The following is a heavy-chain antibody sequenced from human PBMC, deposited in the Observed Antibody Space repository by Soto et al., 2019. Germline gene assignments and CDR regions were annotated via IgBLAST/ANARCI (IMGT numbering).Heavy chain of an antibody. J-gene: IGHJ6*03. V-gene: IGHV3-23*01. CDR3: AKSTKSITMVRGVKYYYYYYYMDV. D-gene: IGHD3-10*01. Sequence: GGSLRLSCAASEFTFSNYAMSWVRQAPGKGLEWVSSISDNGGTTYYADSVKGRFTISRDNSKNTLYLQMNSLRAEDTAVYYCAKSTKSITMVRGVKYYYYYYYMDVWGKGTTVTVSS. CDR1: EFTFSNYA. CDR2: ISDNGGTT.